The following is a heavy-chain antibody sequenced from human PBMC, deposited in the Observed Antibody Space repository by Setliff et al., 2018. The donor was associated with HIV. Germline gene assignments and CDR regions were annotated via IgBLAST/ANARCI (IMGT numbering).Heavy chain of an antibody. CDR2: ISTYNGNT. J-gene: IGHJ4*02. CDR3: ARSPPAKHHFDY. V-gene: IGHV1-18*04. CDR1: GYIFTNYY. Sequence: ASVKVSCKASGYIFTNYYTHWVRQAPGQGLEWMGWISTYNGNTNYAQKLQGRVTMTTDTSTSTAYMELRSLRSDDTAVYYCARSPPAKHHFDYWGQGTPVTVSS.